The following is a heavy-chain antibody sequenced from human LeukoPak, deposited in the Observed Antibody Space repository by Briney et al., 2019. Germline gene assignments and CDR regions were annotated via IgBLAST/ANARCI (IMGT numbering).Heavy chain of an antibody. D-gene: IGHD1-20*01. J-gene: IGHJ4*02. V-gene: IGHV3-30*02. Sequence: GGSLRLSCTASGFTFSSNGMHWVRQAPGKGLEWVAFIRYDGSNKYYADSVKGRFTISRDNSKNTLYLQMNSLRAEDTAVYYCAKYQYNWNYPDYWGQGTLVTVSS. CDR1: GFTFSSNG. CDR2: IRYDGSNK. CDR3: AKYQYNWNYPDY.